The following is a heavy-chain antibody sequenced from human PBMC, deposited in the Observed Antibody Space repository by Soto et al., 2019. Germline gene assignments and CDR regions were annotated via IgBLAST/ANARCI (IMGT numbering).Heavy chain of an antibody. CDR1: GYTFTGYY. CDR3: ASGAYYDTLTGSYSDY. V-gene: IGHV1-2*04. Sequence: ASVKVSCKASGYTFTGYYMHWVRQAPGQGLEWMGWINPNSGGTNYAQKFQGWVTMTRDTSISTAYMELSRLRSDDTAVYYCASGAYYDTLTGSYSDYWRQGTLVTVSS. D-gene: IGHD3-9*01. CDR2: INPNSGGT. J-gene: IGHJ4*02.